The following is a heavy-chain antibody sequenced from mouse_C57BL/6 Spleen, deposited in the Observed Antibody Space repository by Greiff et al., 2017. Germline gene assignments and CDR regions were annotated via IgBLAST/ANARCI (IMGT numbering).Heavy chain of an antibody. D-gene: IGHD1-1*01. V-gene: IGHV5-4*01. CDR1: GFTFSSYA. CDR2: ISAGGSYT. CDR3: ARDYYGSPVYFDD. Sequence: EVKLVESGGGLVKPGGSLKLSCAASGFTFSSYAMSWVRQTPEKRLEWVATISAGGSYTYYPDNVKGRFTISRDKAKNNLYLQMSHLKSEDTAMYYWARDYYGSPVYFDDWGKGTTLTVSS. J-gene: IGHJ2*01.